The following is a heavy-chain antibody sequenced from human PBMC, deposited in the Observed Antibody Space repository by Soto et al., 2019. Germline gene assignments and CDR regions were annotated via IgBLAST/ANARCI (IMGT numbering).Heavy chain of an antibody. CDR1: GFTFSSYS. D-gene: IGHD2-2*01. J-gene: IGHJ6*02. CDR3: ARDLVVVPAAIYYYGMDV. CDR2: ISSSSSYI. V-gene: IGHV3-21*01. Sequence: PGGSLRLSCAASGFTFSSYSMNWVRQAPGKGLEWVSSISSSSSYIYYADSVKGRSTISRDNAKNSLYLQMNSLRAEDTTVYYCARDLVVVPAAIYYYGMDVWGQGTTVTVSS.